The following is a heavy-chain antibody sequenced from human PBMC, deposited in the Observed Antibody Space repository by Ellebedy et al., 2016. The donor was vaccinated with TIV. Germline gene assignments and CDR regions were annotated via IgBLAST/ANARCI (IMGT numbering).Heavy chain of an antibody. CDR2: IYSSGST. CDR3: ARDDVTSEDNGMDV. V-gene: IGHV4-59*11. CDR1: GYSISSHY. Sequence: SETLSLTCTVSGYSISSHYWSWIRQPPGKGLEWTGYIYSSGSTSYNPSLKSRVTISADTSKNQFSLRLTPVTAADTAVYYCARDDVTSEDNGMDVWGPGATVTVSS. J-gene: IGHJ6*02. D-gene: IGHD4-17*01.